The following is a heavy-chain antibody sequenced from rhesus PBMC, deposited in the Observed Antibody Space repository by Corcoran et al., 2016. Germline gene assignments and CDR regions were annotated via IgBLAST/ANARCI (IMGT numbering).Heavy chain of an antibody. CDR3: ARVGHGSSYSGAVFDF. D-gene: IGHD4-29*01. CDR1: GASISSNY. CDR2: IYVSCGSP. J-gene: IGHJ3*01. V-gene: IGHV4S2*01. Sequence: QVQLQESGPGLVKHSANLPLTCAVSGASISSNYWSWLRRAPGKGLELSGRIYVSCGSPYYHPSLEVLVTISIDTSKNQFSLKLSSVTAADTAVYYCARVGHGSSYSGAVFDFWGQGLRVTVSS.